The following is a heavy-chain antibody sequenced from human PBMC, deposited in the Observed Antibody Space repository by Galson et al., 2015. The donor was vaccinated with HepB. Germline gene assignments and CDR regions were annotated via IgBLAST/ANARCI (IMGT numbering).Heavy chain of an antibody. CDR2: VTGNGGYT. J-gene: IGHJ5*02. CDR1: GFTFSTYA. V-gene: IGHV3-23*01. CDR3: AKGPGSAPLRNWFDP. D-gene: IGHD3-16*01. Sequence: SLRLSCAGTGFTFSTYALSWVRQAPGKGLEWVAVVTGNGGYTAYTESMKGRFTISRDNSKSTLYLQMNRLRADDTAVYYCAKGPGSAPLRNWFDPWGQGTLVTVSS.